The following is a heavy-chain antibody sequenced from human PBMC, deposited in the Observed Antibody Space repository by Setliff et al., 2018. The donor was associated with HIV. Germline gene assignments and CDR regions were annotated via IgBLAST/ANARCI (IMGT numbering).Heavy chain of an antibody. V-gene: IGHV4-61*08. J-gene: IGHJ6*03. CDR3: ASSSGSLYYMDV. CDR2: IYTSGIT. Sequence: PSETLSLTCTVSGGSISSGGYYWSWIRLPPGKGLEWIGYIYTSGITNYNPSLKSRVTMSVDTSKNQFSLKLSSVTAADTAVYYCASSSGSLYYMDVWGKGTTVTISS. CDR1: GGSISSGGYY. D-gene: IGHD1-26*01.